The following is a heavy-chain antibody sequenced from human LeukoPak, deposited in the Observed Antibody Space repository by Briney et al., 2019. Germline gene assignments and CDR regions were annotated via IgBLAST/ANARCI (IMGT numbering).Heavy chain of an antibody. D-gene: IGHD1-26*01. CDR2: MNPNSGNT. Sequence: GASVKVSCKASGNTFSSYDINWVRQATGQGLEWMGWMNPNSGNTGYVQKFQGRVTMIRNTSIRTVYMELSSLRSEDTAVYYCAIGERELKYWGQGTLVTVSS. V-gene: IGHV1-8*01. CDR3: AIGERELKY. J-gene: IGHJ4*02. CDR1: GNTFSSYD.